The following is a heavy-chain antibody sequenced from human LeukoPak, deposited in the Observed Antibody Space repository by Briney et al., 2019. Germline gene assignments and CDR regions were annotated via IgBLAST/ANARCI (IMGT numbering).Heavy chain of an antibody. V-gene: IGHV1-69*13. D-gene: IGHD3-10*01. Sequence: SVKVSCKASGGTFSSYAISWVRQAPGQGLEWMGGIIPIFGTANYAQKFQGRVTITADESTSTAYMELSSLRSEDTAVYYCARDSTAYYYGSGSPAGYWGQGALVTVSS. CDR2: IIPIFGTA. CDR1: GGTFSSYA. CDR3: ARDSTAYYYGSGSPAGY. J-gene: IGHJ4*02.